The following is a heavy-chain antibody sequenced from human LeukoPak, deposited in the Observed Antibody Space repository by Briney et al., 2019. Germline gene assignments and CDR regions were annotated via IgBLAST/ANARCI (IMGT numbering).Heavy chain of an antibody. V-gene: IGHV4-59*01. CDR2: IYYSGSA. D-gene: IGHD3-3*01. Sequence: PSETLSLTCTVSGGSISSYYWSWIRQPPGKGREWIGYIYYSGSANYNPSLKCRVTISVDTSKNQFSLKLSSVTAADTVVYYCARVSDFWSGYSVENWFDPWGQGTLVTVSS. CDR1: GGSISSYY. J-gene: IGHJ5*02. CDR3: ARVSDFWSGYSVENWFDP.